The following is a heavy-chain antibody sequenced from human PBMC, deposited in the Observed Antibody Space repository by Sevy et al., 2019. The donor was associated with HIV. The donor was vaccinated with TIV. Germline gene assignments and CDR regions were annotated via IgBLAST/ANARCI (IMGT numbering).Heavy chain of an antibody. D-gene: IGHD2-15*01. J-gene: IGHJ5*02. V-gene: IGHV2-5*02. CDR2: IYWDDDK. CDR1: GFSLSTSGVG. Sequence: SGPTLVNPTQTLTLTCTFSGFSLSTSGVGVGWIRQPPGKALEWLALIYWDDDKRYSPSLKSRLTITKDTSKNQVVLTMTNMDPVDTATYYRAHEEYCSGGSCYSGPNWFDPWGQGTLVTVSS. CDR3: AHEEYCSGGSCYSGPNWFDP.